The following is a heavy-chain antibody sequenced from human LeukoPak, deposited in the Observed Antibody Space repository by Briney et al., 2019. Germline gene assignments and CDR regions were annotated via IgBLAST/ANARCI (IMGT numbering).Heavy chain of an antibody. CDR3: AKLNRPGVYYYDSSGYCDY. J-gene: IGHJ4*02. V-gene: IGHV3-23*01. D-gene: IGHD3-22*01. CDR1: GFTFRSYA. Sequence: PGGSLRLSCAGSGFTFRSYAMSWVRQAPGKGLEWVSGISGSGGSTYYADSVKGRFTISRDNSKNTLFLQMNSLRAEDTAVYYCAKLNRPGVYYYDSSGYCDYWGQGTLVTVSS. CDR2: ISGSGGST.